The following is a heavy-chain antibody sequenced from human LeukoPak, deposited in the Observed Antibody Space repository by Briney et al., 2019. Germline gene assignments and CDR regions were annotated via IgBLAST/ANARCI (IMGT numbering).Heavy chain of an antibody. D-gene: IGHD1-26*01. CDR1: GYTFTGYY. Sequence: VASVKVSCKPSGYTFTGYYLHWVRQAPGQGLEWVGWINPKTGATNYAQKFQGRVTMTRDTSSNTGNMELSRLRSDDTAVYYCARSIVGATPVDYWGQGTLVTVSS. CDR3: ARSIVGATPVDY. CDR2: INPKTGAT. J-gene: IGHJ4*02. V-gene: IGHV1-2*02.